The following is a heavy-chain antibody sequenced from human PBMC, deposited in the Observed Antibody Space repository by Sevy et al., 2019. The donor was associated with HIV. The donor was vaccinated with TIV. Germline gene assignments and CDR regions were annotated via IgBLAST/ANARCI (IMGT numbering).Heavy chain of an antibody. J-gene: IGHJ4*02. D-gene: IGHD3-10*01. CDR1: GFTFDDYA. Sequence: GGSLRLSCAASGFTFDDYAMHWVRQAPGKGLEWVSGISWNSGSIGYADSVKGRFTISRDNAKSSLYLQMNSLRAEDTALYYCAKDFLLYGSGSYYFDYWGQGTLVTVSS. CDR3: AKDFLLYGSGSYYFDY. V-gene: IGHV3-9*01. CDR2: ISWNSGSI.